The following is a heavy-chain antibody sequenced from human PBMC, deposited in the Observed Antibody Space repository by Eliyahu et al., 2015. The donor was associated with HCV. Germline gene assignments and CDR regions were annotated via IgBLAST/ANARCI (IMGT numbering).Heavy chain of an antibody. CDR1: GDSVSSNSXA. J-gene: IGHJ5*02. CDR3: AGARGGDSSGWSRGFWFDP. D-gene: IGHD6-19*01. Sequence: QVLLQQSGPGLVKPSQTLSLTCAISGDSVSSNSXAWNWIRQSPSXGLEWLGRTYYRSKWYNDYAVSVKGRITVNPXTSKNHFSLQLNSVTPDDTAVYYCAGARGGDSSGWSRGFWFDPWGQGTLVTVSS. V-gene: IGHV6-1*01. CDR2: TYYRSKWYN.